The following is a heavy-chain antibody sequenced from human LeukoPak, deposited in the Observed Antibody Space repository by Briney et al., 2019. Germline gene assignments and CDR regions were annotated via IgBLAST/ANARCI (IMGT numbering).Heavy chain of an antibody. Sequence: SETLSLTRAVYGGSFSGYYWSWIRQPPGKGLEWIGENNHSGSTNYNPSLKSRVTISIDTSKNQFSLKLSSVTAADTAVYYCARLTYSSGWYGSDYWGQGTLVTVSS. D-gene: IGHD6-19*01. V-gene: IGHV4-34*01. J-gene: IGHJ4*02. CDR3: ARLTYSSGWYGSDY. CDR1: GGSFSGYY. CDR2: NNHSGST.